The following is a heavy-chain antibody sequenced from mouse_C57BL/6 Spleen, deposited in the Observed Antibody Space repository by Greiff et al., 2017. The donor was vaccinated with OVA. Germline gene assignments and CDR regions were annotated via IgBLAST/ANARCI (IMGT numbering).Heavy chain of an antibody. Sequence: EVKLEESGGGLVKPGGSLKLSCAASGFTFSSYAMSWVRQTPEKRLEWVATISDGGSYTYYPDNVKGRFTISRDNAKNNLYLQMSHLKSEDTAMYYCARETIYDGYYVWYFDVWGTGTTVTVSS. J-gene: IGHJ1*03. D-gene: IGHD2-3*01. CDR3: ARETIYDGYYVWYFDV. V-gene: IGHV5-4*01. CDR2: ISDGGSYT. CDR1: GFTFSSYA.